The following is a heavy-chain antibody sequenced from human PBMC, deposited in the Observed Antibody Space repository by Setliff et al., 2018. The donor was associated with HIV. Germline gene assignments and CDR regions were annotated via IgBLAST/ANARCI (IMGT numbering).Heavy chain of an antibody. CDR1: GYTFSDYY. J-gene: IGHJ3*02. V-gene: IGHV1-2*02. Sequence: ASVKVSCKASGYTFSDYYMHWVRQAPGQGLEWMGWINPNSGGTNYAQKLQGRVTMTTDTSTSMAYMELRSLRSDDTAVFYCARRMSGYDAFDIWGQGTMVTVSS. CDR3: ARRMSGYDAFDI. CDR2: INPNSGGT. D-gene: IGHD3-3*01.